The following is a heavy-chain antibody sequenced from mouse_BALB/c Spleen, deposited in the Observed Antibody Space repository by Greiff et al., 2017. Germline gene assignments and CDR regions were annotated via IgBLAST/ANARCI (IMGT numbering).Heavy chain of an antibody. V-gene: IGHV5-15*02. CDR1: GFTFSDYG. CDR3: ARDRGSYAMDY. CDR2: ISNLAYSI. Sequence: EVMLVESGGGLVQPGGSRKLSCAASGFTFSDYGMAWVRQAPGKGPEWVAFISNLAYSIYYADTVTGRFTISRENAKNTLYLEMSSLRSEDTAMYYCARDRGSYAMDYWGQGTSVTVSS. J-gene: IGHJ4*01. D-gene: IGHD3-3*01.